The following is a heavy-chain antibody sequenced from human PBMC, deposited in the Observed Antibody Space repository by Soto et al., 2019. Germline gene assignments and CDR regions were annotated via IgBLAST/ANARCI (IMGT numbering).Heavy chain of an antibody. CDR2: IKSKTDGGTT. D-gene: IGHD2-15*01. Sequence: GGSLRLSCAASGFTFSNAWMSWVRQAPGKGLEWVGRIKSKTDGGTTDYAAPVKGRFTISRDDSKSTLYLQINSLKTEDTAVYYCTTDLLLYCSGGSCYLRRDAFDIWGQGTMVTVSS. CDR1: GFTFSNAW. J-gene: IGHJ3*02. V-gene: IGHV3-15*01. CDR3: TTDLLLYCSGGSCYLRRDAFDI.